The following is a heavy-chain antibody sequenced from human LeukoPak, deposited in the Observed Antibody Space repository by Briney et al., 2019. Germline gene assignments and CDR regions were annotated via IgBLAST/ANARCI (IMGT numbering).Heavy chain of an antibody. D-gene: IGHD1/OR15-1a*01. CDR3: ATSESQTKFDY. J-gene: IGHJ4*02. CDR2: IYPGESDT. Sequence: GESLKISFKGSGYSFTSYWIGWVRQMPGKGLEWMGIIYPGESDTRYSPSFQGQVTISADKSINTAYLQWSSLKASDTAMYYCATSESQTKFDYWGQGTLVTASS. V-gene: IGHV5-51*01. CDR1: GYSFTSYW.